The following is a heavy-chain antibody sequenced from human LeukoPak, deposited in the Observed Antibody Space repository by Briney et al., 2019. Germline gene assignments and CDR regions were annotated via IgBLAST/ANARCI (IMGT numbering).Heavy chain of an antibody. V-gene: IGHV4-39*07. CDR3: ARVSAGEGSGFFDH. D-gene: IGHD5-12*01. CDR2: INYSGST. CDR1: GGSISSSSNY. Sequence: PSETLSLTCTVSGGSISSSSNYWGWIRQPPGKGLEWIGRINYSGSTYYNPSPTSRVTISADTSKNQFSLKLISVTAADTAVYYCARVSAGEGSGFFDHWGRGTLVTVSS. J-gene: IGHJ4*02.